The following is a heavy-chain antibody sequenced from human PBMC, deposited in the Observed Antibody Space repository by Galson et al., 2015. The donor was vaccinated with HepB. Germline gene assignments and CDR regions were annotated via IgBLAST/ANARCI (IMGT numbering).Heavy chain of an antibody. J-gene: IGHJ6*02. CDR2: ATSSSSYR. D-gene: IGHD3/OR15-3a*01. Sequence: LRLSCAASGFTFSDYYMSWIRQAPGKGLEWISYATSSSSYRSYADSVKGRFAISRDNAKNALYLQMNSLRAEDTAVYYCARDMRDWGIFGLAVKGVGNYYGMDVWGQGTTVTVSS. V-gene: IGHV3-11*05. CDR3: ARDMRDWGIFGLAVKGVGNYYGMDV. CDR1: GFTFSDYY.